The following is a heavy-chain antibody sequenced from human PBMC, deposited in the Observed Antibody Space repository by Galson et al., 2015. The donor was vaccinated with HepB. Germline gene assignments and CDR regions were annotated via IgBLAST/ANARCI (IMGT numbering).Heavy chain of an antibody. V-gene: IGHV1-69*13. Sequence: SVKVSCKASGGTFSSYAISWVRQAPGQGLEWMGGIIPIFGTANYAQKFQGRVTITADESTSTAYMELSSLRSEDTAVYYCARARTGYCSSTSCHRREDAYYYYYYGMDVWGQGTTVTVSS. CDR2: IIPIFGTA. D-gene: IGHD2-2*01. CDR1: GGTFSSYA. CDR3: ARARTGYCSSTSCHRREDAYYYYYYGMDV. J-gene: IGHJ6*02.